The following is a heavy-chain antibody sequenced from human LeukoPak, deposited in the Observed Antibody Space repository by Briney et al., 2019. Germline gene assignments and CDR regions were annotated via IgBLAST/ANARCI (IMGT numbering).Heavy chain of an antibody. CDR3: ARWTGPTDY. CDR2: IYYSGST. CDR1: GGSITSYY. D-gene: IGHD3/OR15-3a*01. J-gene: IGHJ4*02. V-gene: IGHV4-59*01. Sequence: PSETLSLTCTVSGGSITSYYWSWIRQPPGKGLEYIGNIYYSGSTNYNPSLKSRVTISVDTSKNQFSLKLSSVTAADTAVYYCARWTGPTDYWGQGTLVTVSS.